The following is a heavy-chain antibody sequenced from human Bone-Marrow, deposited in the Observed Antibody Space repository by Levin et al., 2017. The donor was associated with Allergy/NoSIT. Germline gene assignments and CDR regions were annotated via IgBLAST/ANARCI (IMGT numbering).Heavy chain of an antibody. V-gene: IGHV1-69*13. CDR1: GGTFRSFG. J-gene: IGHJ6*03. D-gene: IGHD6-13*01. CDR2: VIPDFGST. CDR3: VRGTPAVAGTHYYYYMDV. Sequence: PGASVKVSCWASGGTFRSFGITWVRQAPGQSLEWMGGVIPDFGSTKYAQSFQGRMTIVADESTSTAYMELSSLRSDDTAIYYCVRGTPAVAGTHYYYYMDVWGEGTTVTVSS.